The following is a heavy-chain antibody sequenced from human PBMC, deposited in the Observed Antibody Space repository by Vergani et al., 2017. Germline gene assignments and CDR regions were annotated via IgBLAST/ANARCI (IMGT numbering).Heavy chain of an antibody. CDR3: VRDRPTFNYYYGMDV. V-gene: IGHV4-30-4*08. CDR2: IYSIAST. CDR1: GGSISSGDYY. Sequence: QVQLQESGPGLVKPSQTLSLTCTVSGGSISSGDYYWSWIRQPPGKSLEWIGYIYSIASTYYNPSLKSRLTISVDTPKNQFSLKLNSVTVADTAVYYCVRDRPTFNYYYGMDVWGQGTTVTVSS. J-gene: IGHJ6*02. D-gene: IGHD3-16*01.